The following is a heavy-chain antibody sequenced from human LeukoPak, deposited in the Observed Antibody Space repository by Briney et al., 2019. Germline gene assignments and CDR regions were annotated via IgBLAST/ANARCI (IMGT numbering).Heavy chain of an antibody. J-gene: IGHJ4*02. CDR2: ISYNGSNK. CDR1: GFTFSDYG. CDR3: AIAPTGGIEWQLLK. V-gene: IGHV3-30*03. D-gene: IGHD2-15*01. Sequence: GGSLRLSCAASGFTFSDYGMHWVRQAPGKGLEWVAFISYNGSNKYYADSVKGRFTISRDNAKNSLYLQMNSLRAEDTAVYYCAIAPTGGIEWQLLKWGQGTLVTVSS.